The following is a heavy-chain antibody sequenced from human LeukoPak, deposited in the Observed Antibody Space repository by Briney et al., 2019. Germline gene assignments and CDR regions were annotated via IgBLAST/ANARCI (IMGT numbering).Heavy chain of an antibody. D-gene: IGHD4-11*01. V-gene: IGHV3-21*05. J-gene: IGHJ4*02. Sequence: GGSLRLSCAASGFTFNIYGINWVRHAPGKGLEWISYIGHMSRDIYYADSVRGRFTVSRDNAKNSLFLQMNSLRVQDTAVYFCARARRATGPDYWGRGTLVTVAS. CDR1: GFTFNIYG. CDR2: IGHMSRDI. CDR3: ARARRATGPDY.